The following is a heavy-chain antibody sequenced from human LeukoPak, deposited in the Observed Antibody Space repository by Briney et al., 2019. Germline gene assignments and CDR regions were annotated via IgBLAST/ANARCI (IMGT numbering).Heavy chain of an antibody. CDR1: GFTFSTYA. Sequence: GGSLRLSCAASGFTFSTYAMSWVRQAPGKGLEWVGFIRSKAYGGTTEYAASVKGRFTISRDDSKSIAYLQMNSLKTEDTAVCYCKSRAQPSDYWGQGTLVTVSS. J-gene: IGHJ4*02. CDR3: KSRAQPSDY. CDR2: IRSKAYGGTT. D-gene: IGHD6-13*01. V-gene: IGHV3-49*04.